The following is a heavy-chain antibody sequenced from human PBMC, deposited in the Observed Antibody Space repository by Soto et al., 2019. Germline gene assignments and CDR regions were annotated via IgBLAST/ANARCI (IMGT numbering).Heavy chain of an antibody. CDR2: ISAYNGNT. D-gene: IGHD3-9*01. J-gene: IGHJ5*02. CDR3: ARSGYFDGMRGHVYRVWFDH. Sequence: ASVKVSCKASGYTFTSYGISWLRQAPGQGLEWMGWISAYNGNTNYAQKLQGRVTMTTDTSTSTAYMELRSLRSDDAAVYYCARSGYFDGMRGHVYRVWFDHWGQGTLVTVSS. V-gene: IGHV1-18*04. CDR1: GYTFTSYG.